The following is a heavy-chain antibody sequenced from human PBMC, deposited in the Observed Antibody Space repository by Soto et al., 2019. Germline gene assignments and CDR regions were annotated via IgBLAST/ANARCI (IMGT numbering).Heavy chain of an antibody. CDR1: GFTFSNYG. CDR2: ISYDGHNK. V-gene: IGHV3-30*19. CDR3: ARNTEYSGVGGFDY. D-gene: IGHD5-12*01. J-gene: IGHJ4*02. Sequence: QVQLVESGGGVVQPGRSLRLSCAASGFTFSNYGMHWVRQAPGKGLEWVALISYDGHNKYYADSVKGRFTISRDNSKKTLSLEVSSLRGEDSALYYCARNTEYSGVGGFDYWGQGTLVSVSS.